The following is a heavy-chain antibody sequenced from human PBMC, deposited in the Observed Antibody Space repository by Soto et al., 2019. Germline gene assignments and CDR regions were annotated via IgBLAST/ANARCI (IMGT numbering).Heavy chain of an antibody. D-gene: IGHD2-15*01. CDR1: GFTFSSYA. Sequence: PGGSLRLSCAASGFTFSSYAMSWVRQAPGKGLEWVSAISGSGGSTYYADSVKGRFTISRDNSKNTLYLQMNSLRAEDTAVYYCAKDRGPCSGGSCYSGSVYYYYGMDVWGQGTTVTVSS. CDR3: AKDRGPCSGGSCYSGSVYYYYGMDV. J-gene: IGHJ6*02. V-gene: IGHV3-23*01. CDR2: ISGSGGST.